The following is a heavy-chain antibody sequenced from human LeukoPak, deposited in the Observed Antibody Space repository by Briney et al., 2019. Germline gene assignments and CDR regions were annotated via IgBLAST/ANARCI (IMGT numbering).Heavy chain of an antibody. D-gene: IGHD3-22*01. CDR1: GFTFNNYA. J-gene: IGHJ4*02. V-gene: IGHV3-30-3*01. Sequence: GGSLRLSCAASGFTFNNYAMHWVRQAPGKGLEWVAVISYDGSNKYYADSVKGRFTISRDNSKDTLYLQMNSLRPEDTAVYYCARDPSSGYYYYFDYWGQGTLVTVSS. CDR3: ARDPSSGYYYYFDY. CDR2: ISYDGSNK.